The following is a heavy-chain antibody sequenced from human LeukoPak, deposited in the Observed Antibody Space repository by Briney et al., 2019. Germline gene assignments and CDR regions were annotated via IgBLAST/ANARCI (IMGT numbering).Heavy chain of an antibody. Sequence: SLRLSFAASGFTFSSYGMNWVRQAPGKGLEWVAVIWYDGSNKYYADSVKGRFTISRDNSKNTLYLQMNSLRAEDTAVYYCARGNTAMVTWGQGTLVTVSS. CDR1: GFTFSSYG. D-gene: IGHD5-18*01. J-gene: IGHJ1*01. CDR3: ARGNTAMVT. V-gene: IGHV3-33*01. CDR2: IWYDGSNK.